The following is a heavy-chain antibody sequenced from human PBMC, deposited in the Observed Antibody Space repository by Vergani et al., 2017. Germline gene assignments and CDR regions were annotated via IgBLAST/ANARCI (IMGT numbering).Heavy chain of an antibody. V-gene: IGHV4-34*02. J-gene: IGHJ5*02. CDR1: GGSFSGYY. Sequence: QVQLQQWGAGLLKPSETLSLTCAVYGGSFSGYYWSWIRQPPGKGLEWIGEINHSGSTNYNPSLKSRVTISVDTSKNQFSLKLSSVTAADTAVYYCARESPPRDWFDPWGQGTLVTVSS. CDR2: INHSGST. CDR3: ARESPPRDWFDP.